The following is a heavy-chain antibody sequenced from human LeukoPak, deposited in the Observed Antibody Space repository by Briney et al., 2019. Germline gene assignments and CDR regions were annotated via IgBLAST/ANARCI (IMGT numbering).Heavy chain of an antibody. D-gene: IGHD6-13*01. CDR2: INHSGST. V-gene: IGHV4-34*01. CDR1: GGSFSGYY. CDR3: AKDRGYSSSWYLGGLDY. J-gene: IGHJ4*02. Sequence: SETLSLTCAVYGGSFSGYYWSWIRQPPGKGLEWIGEINHSGSTNYNPSLKSRVTISVDTSKNQFSLKLSSVTAADTAVYYCAKDRGYSSSWYLGGLDYWGQGTLVTVSS.